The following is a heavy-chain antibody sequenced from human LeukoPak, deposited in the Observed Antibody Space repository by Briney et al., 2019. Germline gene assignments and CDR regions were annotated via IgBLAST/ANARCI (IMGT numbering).Heavy chain of an antibody. D-gene: IGHD6-19*01. CDR2: INPNSGGT. Sequence: ASVKVSCKASGYTFTGYYMHWVRQAPGQGLEWMGWINPNSGGTNYAQKFQGRVTMTRDTSISTAYKELSRLRSDDTAVYYCARTYGYSSGWYWDYWGQGTLVTVSS. CDR1: GYTFTGYY. V-gene: IGHV1-2*02. J-gene: IGHJ4*02. CDR3: ARTYGYSSGWYWDY.